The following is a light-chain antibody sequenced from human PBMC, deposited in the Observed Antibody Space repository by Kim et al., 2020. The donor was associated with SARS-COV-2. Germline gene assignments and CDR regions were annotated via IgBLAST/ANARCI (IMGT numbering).Light chain of an antibody. CDR2: AAS. Sequence: SVSPGERDTLTSRASQSVNSNLAWYQQKPGQAPRLLIYAASTRATGIPARFSGSGSGTEFTLTISSLQSEDFAVYYCQQYNKPSTFGGGTKVDIK. J-gene: IGKJ4*01. CDR1: QSVNSN. V-gene: IGKV3-15*01. CDR3: QQYNKPST.